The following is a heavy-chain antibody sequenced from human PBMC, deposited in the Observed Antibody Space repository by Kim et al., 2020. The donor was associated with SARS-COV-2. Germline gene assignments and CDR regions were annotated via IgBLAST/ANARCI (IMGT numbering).Heavy chain of an antibody. Sequence: SVKGRFTISRDNSKNTLYLQMNSLRAEDTAVYYCARDSRQIQREVNGFDYWGQGTLVTVSS. J-gene: IGHJ4*02. CDR3: ARDSRQIQREVNGFDY. V-gene: IGHV3-30*07. D-gene: IGHD5-18*01.